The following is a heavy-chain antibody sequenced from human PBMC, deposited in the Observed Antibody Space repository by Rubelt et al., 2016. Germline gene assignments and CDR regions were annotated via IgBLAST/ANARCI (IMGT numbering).Heavy chain of an antibody. CDR3: ARSPRYDFEDNWFDP. J-gene: IGHJ5*02. CDR2: INPNSGGT. CDR1: GYTFTGYY. Sequence: QVQLVQSGAEVKKPGASVKVSCKASGYTFTGYYMHWVRQAPGQGLEWMGWINPNSGGTNYAQKVQGRGTMTRDTSISTAYMELSRLRSDDTAVYYCARSPRYDFEDNWFDPWGQGTLVTVSS. V-gene: IGHV1-2*02. D-gene: IGHD3-3*01.